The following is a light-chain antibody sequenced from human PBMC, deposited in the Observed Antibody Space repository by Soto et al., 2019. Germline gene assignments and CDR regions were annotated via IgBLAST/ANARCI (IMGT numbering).Light chain of an antibody. CDR3: QQCGSSSWT. CDR2: GAS. J-gene: IGKJ1*01. V-gene: IGKV3-20*01. CDR1: QSVSSSF. Sequence: EIVLTQSPGTLSLSPGERATLSCRASQSVSSSFLAWYQQKPGQAPRLLIYGASSRATGIPDGFSGSGSGTDFTLTISRLEPEDFAVYYCQQCGSSSWTFGQGTKVEIK.